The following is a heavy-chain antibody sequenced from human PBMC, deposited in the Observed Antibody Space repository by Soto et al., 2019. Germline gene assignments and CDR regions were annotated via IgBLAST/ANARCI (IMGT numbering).Heavy chain of an antibody. CDR3: ARHAGSSEYTVLDV. V-gene: IGHV4-39*01. CDR1: GGSISSSSYY. Sequence: PSETLSLTCTVSGGSISSSSYYWGWIRQPPGKGLEWIGSIYYSGSTYYNPSLKSRVTISVDTSKNQFSLKLSSVTAADTAVYYCARHAGSSEYTVLDVWGKGTTVTVSS. CDR2: IYYSGST. D-gene: IGHD6-13*01. J-gene: IGHJ6*04.